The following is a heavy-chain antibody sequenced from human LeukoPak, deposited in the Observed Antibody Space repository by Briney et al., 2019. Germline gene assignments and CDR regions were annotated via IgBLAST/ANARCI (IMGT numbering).Heavy chain of an antibody. CDR3: ARDGIAARPQLVYFDY. J-gene: IGHJ4*02. V-gene: IGHV4-39*07. D-gene: IGHD6-6*01. CDR1: GGSISSSSYY. CDR2: IYYSGST. Sequence: SETLSLTCTVSGGSISSSSYYWGWIRQPPGKVLEWIGSIYYSGSTYYNPSLKSRVTISVDTSKNQFSLKLSSVTAADTAVYYCARDGIAARPQLVYFDYWGQGTLVTVSS.